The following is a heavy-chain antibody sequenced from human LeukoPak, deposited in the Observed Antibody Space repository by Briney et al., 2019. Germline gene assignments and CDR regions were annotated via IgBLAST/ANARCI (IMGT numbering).Heavy chain of an antibody. CDR1: GFTFSDYY. CDR2: ISNIGSPI. V-gene: IGHV3-11*04. D-gene: IGHD3-10*01. CDR3: AKDRAFGQFLWGNDY. J-gene: IGHJ4*02. Sequence: PGGSLRLSCAASGFTFSDYYMSWVRQAPGKGLEWVSYISNIGSPIYYADSVKGRFTISRDNANNSLYLQMNSLRAEDTALYYCAKDRAFGQFLWGNDYWGQGTLVTVSS.